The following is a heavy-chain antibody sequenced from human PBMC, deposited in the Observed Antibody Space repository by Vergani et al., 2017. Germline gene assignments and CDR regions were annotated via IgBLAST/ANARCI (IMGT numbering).Heavy chain of an antibody. Sequence: QVQLVESGGGVVQPGRSLRLSCAASGFTFSSYGMHWVRQAPGKGLEWVAVIPYDGSNKYYADSVKGRFTISRDNSKNTLYLQMNSLRAEDTAVYYCAKDGGSGGPTRIWGQGKMVNVSS. J-gene: IGHJ3*02. V-gene: IGHV3-30*18. CDR1: GFTFSSYG. D-gene: IGHD6-19*01. CDR3: AKDGGSGGPTRI. CDR2: IPYDGSNK.